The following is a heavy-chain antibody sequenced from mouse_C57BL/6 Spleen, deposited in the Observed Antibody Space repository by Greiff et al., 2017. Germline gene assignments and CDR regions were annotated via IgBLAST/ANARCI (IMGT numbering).Heavy chain of an antibody. V-gene: IGHV1-80*01. CDR3: ARSPYYGSRFAY. J-gene: IGHJ3*01. D-gene: IGHD1-1*01. CDR1: GYAFSSYW. Sequence: VQLQQSGAELVKPGASVKISCKASGYAFSSYWMNWVKQRPGKGLEWIGQIYPGDGDTNYNGKFKGNATLTADKSSSTAYMQLSSLTSEDSAVYFCARSPYYGSRFAYWGQGTLVTVSA. CDR2: IYPGDGDT.